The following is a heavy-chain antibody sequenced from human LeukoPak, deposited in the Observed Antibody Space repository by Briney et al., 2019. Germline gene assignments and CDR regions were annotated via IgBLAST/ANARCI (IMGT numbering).Heavy chain of an antibody. CDR2: INSDGNRT. CDR3: ARGRPFGMDV. CDR1: GFTFSSYA. J-gene: IGHJ6*02. Sequence: GGSLRLSCAASGFTFSSYAMSWVRQAPGKGLVWVSRINSDGNRTNYADSVKGRFTISRDNAKNTLYLQMNSLRVEDTAVYYCARGRPFGMDVWGQGTMVTVSS. V-gene: IGHV3-74*01.